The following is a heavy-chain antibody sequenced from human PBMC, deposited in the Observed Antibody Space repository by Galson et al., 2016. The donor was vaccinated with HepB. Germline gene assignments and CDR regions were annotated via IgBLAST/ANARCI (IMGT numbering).Heavy chain of an antibody. Sequence: SLRLSCAASGFTFGDHYMSWVRQAPGKGLEWLSYISGPGNTIYYSDSVDGRFTISRDNTKNSLFLQIDSLGVEDTAPYFCVRGAEYFDFWGQGTPVTVSS. V-gene: IGHV3-11*04. CDR2: ISGPGNTI. J-gene: IGHJ4*02. D-gene: IGHD3-16*01. CDR3: VRGAEYFDF. CDR1: GFTFGDHY.